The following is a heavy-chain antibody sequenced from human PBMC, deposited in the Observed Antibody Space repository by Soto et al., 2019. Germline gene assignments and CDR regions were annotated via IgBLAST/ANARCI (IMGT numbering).Heavy chain of an antibody. CDR3: AREKSGYYDY. Sequence: QVQLVPSGAEVKKPGASVKVSFKASGDTFTSYDINWVRQATGQALEWMGWMNPNRGNTGYAQKIQGRVTMTRNTSISTAYMELSSLRSEDTAGYYCAREKSGYYDYWGQGTLVTVSS. CDR1: GDTFTSYD. V-gene: IGHV1-8*01. D-gene: IGHD3-3*01. J-gene: IGHJ4*02. CDR2: MNPNRGNT.